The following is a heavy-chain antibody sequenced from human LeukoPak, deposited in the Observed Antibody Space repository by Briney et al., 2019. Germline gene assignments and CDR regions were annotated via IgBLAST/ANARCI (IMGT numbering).Heavy chain of an antibody. CDR1: GGSFSGYY. D-gene: IGHD6-13*01. CDR2: INHSGST. V-gene: IGHV4-34*01. Sequence: SETLSLTCAVYGGSFSGYYWRWIRQPPGKGLEWIGEINHSGSTKYNPSLKSRVTISVDTSKNQFSLKLSSVTAADTAVYYCARKVVAAAGTGPTFDYWGQGTLVTVSS. J-gene: IGHJ4*02. CDR3: ARKVVAAAGTGPTFDY.